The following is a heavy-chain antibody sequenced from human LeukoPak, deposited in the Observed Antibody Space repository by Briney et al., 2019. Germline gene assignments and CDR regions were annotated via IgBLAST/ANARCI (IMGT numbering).Heavy chain of an antibody. D-gene: IGHD2-21*01. CDR3: ARVVMKAFYYYYMDV. Sequence: AAVKLSCTSSGYTFSDYDVNWVRQAPGQGIEWMGWMNPTSGDTGYAQKFQGRVTMTRSMSRNTAYMELSRLRSEDTAVYFCARVVMKAFYYYYMDVWGKGATIIISS. V-gene: IGHV1-8*01. J-gene: IGHJ6*03. CDR1: GYTFSDYD. CDR2: MNPTSGDT.